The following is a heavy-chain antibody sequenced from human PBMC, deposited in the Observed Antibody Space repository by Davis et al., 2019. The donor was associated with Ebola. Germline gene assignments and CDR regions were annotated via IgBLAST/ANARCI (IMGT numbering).Heavy chain of an antibody. Sequence: GESLKISCAASGFTFSSYGMHWVRQAPGKGLEWVAFISYDGSTKYYAESVKGRVTISRDNSKNPLYLQMNSLRAEDTAVYYCAKGELCSGGTCHHYYYYMDVWGKGTTVTVSS. CDR2: ISYDGSTK. D-gene: IGHD2-15*01. CDR3: AKGELCSGGTCHHYYYYMDV. V-gene: IGHV3-30*18. CDR1: GFTFSSYG. J-gene: IGHJ6*03.